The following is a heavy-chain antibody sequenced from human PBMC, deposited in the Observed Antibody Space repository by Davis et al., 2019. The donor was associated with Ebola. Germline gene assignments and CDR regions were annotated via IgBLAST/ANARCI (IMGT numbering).Heavy chain of an antibody. CDR1: GGSISSSNW. Sequence: SETLSLTCAVSGGSISSSNWWSWVRQPPGKGLEWIGEIYHSGSTNYNPSLKSRVTISVDKSKNQLSLNLRSVTAADTAVYYCARTDNYYGMDVWGQGTTVTVSS. CDR2: IYHSGST. CDR3: ARTDNYYGMDV. V-gene: IGHV4-4*02. J-gene: IGHJ6*02.